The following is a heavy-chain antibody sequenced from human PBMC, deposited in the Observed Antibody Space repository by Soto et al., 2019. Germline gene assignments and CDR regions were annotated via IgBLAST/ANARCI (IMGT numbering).Heavy chain of an antibody. CDR2: INTDNGDT. J-gene: IGHJ4*02. V-gene: IGHV1-18*04. Sequence: QVQLAQSGAEVKKPGASVKVSCKASGYRFTSYGISWVRQAPGQGLEWMGWINTDNGDTKYAQKFQGRVTMTTDPSTTTAYMELRRLLSDETAVSYCARVGLTMIEVPFGVRWGQGPLVTVSS. CDR3: ARVGLTMIEVPFGVR. D-gene: IGHD3-22*01. CDR1: GYRFTSYG.